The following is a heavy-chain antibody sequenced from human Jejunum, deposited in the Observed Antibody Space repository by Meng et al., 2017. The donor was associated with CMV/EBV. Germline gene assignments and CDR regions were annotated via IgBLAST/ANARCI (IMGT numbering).Heavy chain of an antibody. CDR3: AAEYQLLNAPYYEY. Sequence: SGSNFNRYGMHWVRQAPGKGLEWVATISYDGSKTYYRESVRGRFAILRDNSKNTLVLQLNSLRTDDTAVYYCAAEYQLLNAPYYEYWGQGTLVTVSS. J-gene: IGHJ4*02. D-gene: IGHD2-2*01. CDR2: ISYDGSKT. CDR1: GSNFNRYG. V-gene: IGHV3-30*10.